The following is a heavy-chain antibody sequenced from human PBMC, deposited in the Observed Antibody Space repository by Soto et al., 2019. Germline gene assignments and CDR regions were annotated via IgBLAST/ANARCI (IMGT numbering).Heavy chain of an antibody. CDR1: GFTFSDYP. D-gene: IGHD3-22*01. CDR3: ARELRWRYYDSSVYYESGYFNL. Sequence: GGSLRLSCAASGFTFSDYPMHWVRQAPGKGLEWVAVISYDGRVKYYVDSVKGRFTISRDDSKNTLYLQMNSLRVDDTAVYYCARELRWRYYDSSVYYESGYFNLGGRAPLVTFS. V-gene: IGHV3-30*04. CDR2: ISYDGRVK. J-gene: IGHJ2*01.